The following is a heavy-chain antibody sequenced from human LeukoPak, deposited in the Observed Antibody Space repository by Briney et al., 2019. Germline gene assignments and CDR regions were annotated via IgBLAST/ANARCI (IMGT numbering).Heavy chain of an antibody. D-gene: IGHD2-15*01. CDR3: AKYFVEGVAYLDY. J-gene: IGHJ4*02. Sequence: PGGSLRLSCAASGFTFSILAMNWVRQAPGKGLEWVSAISGDGGSTYYADFVKGRFTISRDNSKNTLYRQMNSLRAEDTAVYYCAKYFVEGVAYLDYWGQGTLVTVSS. CDR2: ISGDGGST. V-gene: IGHV3-23*01. CDR1: GFTFSILA.